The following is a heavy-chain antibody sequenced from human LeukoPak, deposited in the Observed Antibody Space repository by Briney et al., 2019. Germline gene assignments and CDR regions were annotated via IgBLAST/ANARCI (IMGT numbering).Heavy chain of an antibody. J-gene: IGHJ3*01. D-gene: IGHD3-3*01. Sequence: GGSLRLSCETSGFTFSKYSMNWVRQAPGKGLEWVSYIGSSSSTIHYADSVKGRFTFSRDNAKNSLYLQMNSLTAEDTAVYYCARGLSQDFLSGYLDAFDLWGQGTMVTVSS. V-gene: IGHV3-48*01. CDR2: IGSSSSTI. CDR1: GFTFSKYS. CDR3: ARGLSQDFLSGYLDAFDL.